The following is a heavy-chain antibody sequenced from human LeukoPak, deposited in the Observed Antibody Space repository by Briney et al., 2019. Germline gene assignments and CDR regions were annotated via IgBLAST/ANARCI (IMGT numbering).Heavy chain of an antibody. CDR3: ARDLRDSDCGGDCYTNWFDP. CDR1: GGSISSYY. V-gene: IGHV4-59*01. D-gene: IGHD2-21*02. J-gene: IGHJ5*02. CDR2: IYYSGST. Sequence: SETLSLTCTVSGGSISSYYWSWIRQPPGKGLEWIGYIYYSGSTNYNPSLKSRVTISVDTSKNQFSLKLSSVTAADTAVYYCARDLRDSDCGGDCYTNWFDPWGQGTLVTVSS.